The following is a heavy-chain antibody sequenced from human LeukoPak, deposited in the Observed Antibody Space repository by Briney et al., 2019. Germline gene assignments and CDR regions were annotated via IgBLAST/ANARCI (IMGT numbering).Heavy chain of an antibody. CDR3: ARPTYYYDSSGYYYFDYMDV. CDR2: IYHSGST. Sequence: PSETLSLTCAVSGYSISSGYYWGWIRQPPGKGLEWIGSIYHSGSTYYNPSLKSRVTTSVDTSKNQFSLKLSSVTAADTAVYYCARPTYYYDSSGYYYFDYMDVWGTGTTVTVSS. D-gene: IGHD3-22*01. V-gene: IGHV4-38-2*01. CDR1: GYSISSGYY. J-gene: IGHJ6*03.